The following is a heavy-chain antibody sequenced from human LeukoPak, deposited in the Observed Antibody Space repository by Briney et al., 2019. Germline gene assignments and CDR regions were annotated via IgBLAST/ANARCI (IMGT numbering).Heavy chain of an antibody. Sequence: SETLSLTCAVYGESFSGYYWSWIRQPPGKGLEWIGEINHSGSTNYNPSLKSRVTISVDTSKNQFSLKLTSVTATDTAMYFCARTRDSGSSDIWGQGTMVTVSS. D-gene: IGHD3-10*01. V-gene: IGHV4-34*01. CDR1: GESFSGYY. J-gene: IGHJ3*02. CDR2: INHSGST. CDR3: ARTRDSGSSDI.